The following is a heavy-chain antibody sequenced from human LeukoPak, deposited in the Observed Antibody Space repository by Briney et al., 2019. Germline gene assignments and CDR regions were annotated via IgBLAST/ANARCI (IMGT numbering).Heavy chain of an antibody. Sequence: ASVKVSCKASGYTFTSYGISWVRQAPGQGLEWMGWISAYTGNTNYAQNLQVRVTMTTDTSTSTAYMELRSLRSDDTAVYYCARVPMDSSGYYLNDAFDIWGQGTMVTVSS. CDR1: GYTFTSYG. CDR3: ARVPMDSSGYYLNDAFDI. CDR2: ISAYTGNT. D-gene: IGHD3-22*01. V-gene: IGHV1-18*01. J-gene: IGHJ3*02.